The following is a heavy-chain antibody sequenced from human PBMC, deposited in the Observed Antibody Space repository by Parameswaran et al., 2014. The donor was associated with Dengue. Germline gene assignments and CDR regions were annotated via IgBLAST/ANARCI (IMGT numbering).Heavy chain of an antibody. CDR2: MNPNSGNT. Sequence: WVRQAPGQGLEWMGWMNPNSGNTGYAQKFQGRVTMTRNTSISTAYMELSSLRSEDTAVYYCARKYCSSTSCYRGPVWGQGTLVTVSS. D-gene: IGHD2-2*01. CDR3: ARKYCSSTSCYRGPV. V-gene: IGHV1-8*01. J-gene: IGHJ4*02.